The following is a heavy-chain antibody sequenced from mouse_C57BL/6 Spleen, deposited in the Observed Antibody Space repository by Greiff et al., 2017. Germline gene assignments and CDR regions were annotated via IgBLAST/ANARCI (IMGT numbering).Heavy chain of an antibody. J-gene: IGHJ2*01. D-gene: IGHD3-1*01. CDR2: IDPSDSYT. V-gene: IGHV1-50*01. Sequence: QVQLQQPGAELVKPGASVKLSCKASGYTFTSYWMQWVKQRPGQGLEWIGEIDPSDSYTNYNQKFKGKATLTVDTSSSTAYMQLSSLTSADSAVYYCARRGHRDYFDYWGQGTTLTVSA. CDR1: GYTFTSYW. CDR3: ARRGHRDYFDY.